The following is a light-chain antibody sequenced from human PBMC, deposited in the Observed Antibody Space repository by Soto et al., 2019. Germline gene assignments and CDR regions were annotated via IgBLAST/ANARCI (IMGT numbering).Light chain of an antibody. J-gene: IGKJ4*01. Sequence: AIQLTQSPSSLSASVGDRVTITCRASQGISSALAWYQQKPGKAPKLLIYDASSLESGAPSRFSGSGSGTDFTLTINSLQPEDFATYYCQQFNNYLLTFGGGTKVEIK. CDR1: QGISSA. CDR2: DAS. CDR3: QQFNNYLLT. V-gene: IGKV1D-13*01.